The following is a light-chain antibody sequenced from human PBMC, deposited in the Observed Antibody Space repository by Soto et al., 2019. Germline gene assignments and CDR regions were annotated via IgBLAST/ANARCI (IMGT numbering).Light chain of an antibody. J-gene: IGKJ2*01. Sequence: EIVLTQSPATLSLSPGERATLSCRASQSVSSSLGWYQQKPGQAPRLLIYDASNRATGIPTRFSGSGSGTDLTLTISSLEPEDFAVYYCQQRTDWPRTFGQGTKLEIK. V-gene: IGKV3-11*01. CDR3: QQRTDWPRT. CDR1: QSVSSS. CDR2: DAS.